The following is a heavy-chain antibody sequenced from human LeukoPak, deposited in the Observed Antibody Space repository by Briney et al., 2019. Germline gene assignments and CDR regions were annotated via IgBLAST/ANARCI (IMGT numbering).Heavy chain of an antibody. V-gene: IGHV3-30*02. J-gene: IGHJ6*03. CDR2: IRYDGTNK. Sequence: PGGSLRLSCAASGFTFSSYGMHWVRQALGKGLEWVAFIRYDGTNKYYADSVKGRFTISRDNSKNTLYLQMNSLRAEDTAVYYCAKGSKAVLFTRDHYMDVWGKGTTVTISS. D-gene: IGHD6-19*01. CDR1: GFTFSSYG. CDR3: AKGSKAVLFTRDHYMDV.